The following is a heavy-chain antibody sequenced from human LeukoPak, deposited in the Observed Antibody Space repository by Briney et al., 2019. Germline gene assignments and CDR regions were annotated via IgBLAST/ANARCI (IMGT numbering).Heavy chain of an antibody. D-gene: IGHD1-14*01. CDR3: ARQVLFDY. Sequence: SETLSLTCAVSGGSISSGGYSWSWIRQPPGKGLEWIGEINHSGSTNYNPSLKSRVTISVDTSKNQFSLKLSSVTAADTAVYYCARQVLFDYWGQGTLVTVSS. CDR1: GGSISSGGYS. CDR2: INHSGST. V-gene: IGHV4-34*01. J-gene: IGHJ4*02.